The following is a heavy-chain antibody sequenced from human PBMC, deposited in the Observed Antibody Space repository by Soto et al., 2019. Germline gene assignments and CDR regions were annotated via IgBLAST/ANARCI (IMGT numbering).Heavy chain of an antibody. J-gene: IGHJ5*02. CDR3: ARDLVDFWSGYYRWFDP. CDR1: GGSISSYY. Sequence: QVQLQESGPGLMKPSETLSLTCTVSGGSISSYYWSWIRQPPGKGLERIGYIYYSGSTNYNPSLKSRVTISVDTSKNQFSLKLRSVTAADTAVYYCARDLVDFWSGYYRWFDPWGQGTLVTVSS. CDR2: IYYSGST. D-gene: IGHD3-3*01. V-gene: IGHV4-59*01.